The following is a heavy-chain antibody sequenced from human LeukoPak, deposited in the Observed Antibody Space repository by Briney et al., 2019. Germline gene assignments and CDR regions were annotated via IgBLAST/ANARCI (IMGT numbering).Heavy chain of an antibody. CDR2: IYHSGST. V-gene: IGHV4-38-2*01. Sequence: SETLSLTCAVSGYSISSGYYWGWIRQPPGKGLEWIGSIYHSGSTYYNPSLKSRVTISVDTSKNQFSLKLSSVTAADTAVYYCARRTTVRGALDYWGQGTLVTVSS. CDR1: GYSISSGYY. J-gene: IGHJ4*02. D-gene: IGHD3-10*01. CDR3: ARRTTVRGALDY.